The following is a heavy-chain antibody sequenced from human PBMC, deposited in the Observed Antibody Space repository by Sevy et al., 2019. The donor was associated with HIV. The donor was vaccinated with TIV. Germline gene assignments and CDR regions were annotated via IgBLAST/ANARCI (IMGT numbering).Heavy chain of an antibody. CDR3: ARDRVPKGYYYYYGMDV. V-gene: IGHV3-74*01. J-gene: IGHJ6*02. Sequence: GGSLRLSCAASGFTFSSYWMHWVRQAPGNGLVWVSRINSDGSSTSYADSVKGRFTISRDNAKNTLYLQMNSLRAEDTAVYYCARDRVPKGYYYYYGMDVWGQGTTVTVSS. CDR2: INSDGSST. CDR1: GFTFSSYW.